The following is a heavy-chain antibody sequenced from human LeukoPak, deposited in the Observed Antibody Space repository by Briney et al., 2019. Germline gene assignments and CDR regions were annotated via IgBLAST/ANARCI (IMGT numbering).Heavy chain of an antibody. D-gene: IGHD1-14*01. CDR2: IWYDGSNK. CDR3: ARDKGPEAFDI. CDR1: GFTFSPYG. V-gene: IGHV3-33*01. Sequence: GRSLRLSCAASGFTFSPYGMHWVRQAPGKGLEWVAVIWYDGSNKKYADSVKGRFTISRDNSKNTLYLQMNSLRAEDTAVYYCARDKGPEAFDIWGQGTMVTVSS. J-gene: IGHJ3*02.